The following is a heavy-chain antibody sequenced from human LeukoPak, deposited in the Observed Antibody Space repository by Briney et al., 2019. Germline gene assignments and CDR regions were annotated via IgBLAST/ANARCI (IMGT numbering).Heavy chain of an antibody. Sequence: GGSLRLSCAASGFTFSSYGMHWVRQAPGKGLEWVAVISYDGSNKYYADSVKGRFTISRDNSKNTLYLQMNSLRAEDTAVYYCAKDPRGAYYFDYWGQGTLVTVSS. D-gene: IGHD3-10*01. CDR1: GFTFSSYG. CDR3: AKDPRGAYYFDY. V-gene: IGHV3-30*18. CDR2: ISYDGSNK. J-gene: IGHJ4*02.